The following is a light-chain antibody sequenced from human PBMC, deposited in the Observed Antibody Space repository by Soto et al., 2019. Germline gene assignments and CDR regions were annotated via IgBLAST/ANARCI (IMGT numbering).Light chain of an antibody. CDR2: DAA. Sequence: EIVLTQSPATLSLSPGERATLSCRASQSVSSYLAWYQQKPGQAPRLRIYDAANRGTGIPARFSGSASGTDFTLTLSSLEPEDFAVYYCQQRSNWPLTFGGGTKVEIK. CDR3: QQRSNWPLT. CDR1: QSVSSY. V-gene: IGKV3-11*01. J-gene: IGKJ4*01.